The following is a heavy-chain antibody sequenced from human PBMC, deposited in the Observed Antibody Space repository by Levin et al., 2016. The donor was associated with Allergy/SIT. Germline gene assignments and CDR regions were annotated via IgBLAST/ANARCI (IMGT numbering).Heavy chain of an antibody. Sequence: WIRQPPGKGLEWVSSISSSSSYIYYADSVKGRFTISRDNAKNSLYLQMNSLRAEGTAVYYCARDWGTDGYGADFDYWGQGTLVTVSS. J-gene: IGHJ4*02. D-gene: IGHD5-24*01. CDR3: ARDWGTDGYGADFDY. CDR2: ISSSSSYI. V-gene: IGHV3-21*01.